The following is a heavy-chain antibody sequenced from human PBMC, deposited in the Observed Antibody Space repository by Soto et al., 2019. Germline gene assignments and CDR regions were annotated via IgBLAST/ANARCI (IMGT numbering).Heavy chain of an antibody. Sequence: ASVKVSCKASGYTFTSYDINWVRQATGQGLEWMGWMNPNSGNTGYAQKFQGRVTMTRNTSISTAYMELSSLRSEDTAVYSCATPYYYGSRSYTWGQGTLATVSS. CDR2: MNPNSGNT. D-gene: IGHD3-10*01. CDR3: ATPYYYGSRSYT. CDR1: GYTFTSYD. J-gene: IGHJ5*02. V-gene: IGHV1-8*01.